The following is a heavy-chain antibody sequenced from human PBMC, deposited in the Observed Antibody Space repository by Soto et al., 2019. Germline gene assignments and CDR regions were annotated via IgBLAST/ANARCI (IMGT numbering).Heavy chain of an antibody. CDR3: AKDHGYAGGWHTPYYFDS. V-gene: IGHV3-23*01. CDR2: ISAGGDST. Sequence: EVQLLESGGSLKQPGGSLRLSCAASGFTFSSYAMSWVRQAPGKGLEWVSSISAGGDSTYYADSVKGRFTITRDNSTNTLYLQMNSLRAADTAVYYCAKDHGYAGGWHTPYYFDSWGQGTLVTVSS. J-gene: IGHJ4*02. D-gene: IGHD6-19*01. CDR1: GFTFSSYA.